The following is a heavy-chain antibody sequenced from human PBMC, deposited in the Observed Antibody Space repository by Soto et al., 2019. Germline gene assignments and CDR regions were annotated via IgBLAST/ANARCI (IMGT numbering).Heavy chain of an antibody. Sequence: QITLQESGPTLVKPTQTLTLTCTFSGFSLSTVGVGVGWIRQPPGKALEWLALTYWDDDNRYRPSLRHRLTITKDIYTNQVVLTLADVDPVDTATDYCVNLLFMEPGDYWGQGILVTVSS. D-gene: IGHD3-3*01. CDR3: VNLLFMEPGDY. CDR1: GFSLSTVGVG. CDR2: TYWDDDN. V-gene: IGHV2-5*02. J-gene: IGHJ4*02.